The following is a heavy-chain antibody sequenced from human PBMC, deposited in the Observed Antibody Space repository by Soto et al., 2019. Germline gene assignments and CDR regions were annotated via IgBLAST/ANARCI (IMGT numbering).Heavy chain of an antibody. CDR3: ARDRYGFANVTYYYYGMDV. CDR1: GFIFSDYY. Sequence: SLRLSCEASGFIFSDYYMSWIRQAPGKGLEWVSYISRSGSTINYADSVKGRFTISRDNAKNLLYLQMNTLRAEDTAVYYCARDRYGFANVTYYYYGMDVWGQGTTVTVSS. D-gene: IGHD2-21*01. J-gene: IGHJ6*02. V-gene: IGHV3-11*01. CDR2: ISRSGSTI.